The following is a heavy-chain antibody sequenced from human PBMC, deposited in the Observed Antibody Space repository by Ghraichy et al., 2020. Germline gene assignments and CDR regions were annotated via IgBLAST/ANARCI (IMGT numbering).Heavy chain of an antibody. CDR2: INWDASST. D-gene: IGHD2-15*01. V-gene: IGHV3-43*01. CDR1: GFTFDDYT. Sequence: GGSLRLSCAASGFTFDDYTMFWVRQAPGKGLEGVSLINWDASSTYYADSVKGRFTISRDNKKNFLYLQINSLRIEDTALYYCARGLQRGTPGYYFESWGQGTLVTVSS. J-gene: IGHJ4*02. CDR3: ARGLQRGTPGYYFES.